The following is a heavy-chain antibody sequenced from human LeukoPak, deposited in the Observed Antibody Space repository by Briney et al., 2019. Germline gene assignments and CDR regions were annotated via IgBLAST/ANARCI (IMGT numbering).Heavy chain of an antibody. D-gene: IGHD3-10*01. Sequence: SVKVSCKASGGTFSSYAISWVRQAPGQGLEWMGRIIPILGIANYAQEFQGRVTITADKSTSTAYMELSSLRSEDTAVYYCARAGPPTYYYGSGSYVAALDIWGQGTMVTVSS. J-gene: IGHJ3*02. CDR3: ARAGPPTYYYGSGSYVAALDI. V-gene: IGHV1-69*04. CDR1: GGTFSSYA. CDR2: IIPILGIA.